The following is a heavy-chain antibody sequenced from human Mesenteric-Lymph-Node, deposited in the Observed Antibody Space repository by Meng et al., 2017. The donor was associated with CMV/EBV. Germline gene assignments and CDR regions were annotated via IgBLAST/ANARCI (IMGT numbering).Heavy chain of an antibody. V-gene: IGHV3-23*01. CDR1: GFTFSNYA. Sequence: GGSLRLSCAASGFTFSNYAMTWVRQAPGKGLEWVSDISGGGGGSYYADSVKGRFTISRDNSENTLYLQMNSLRAEDTALYYCAKGLIAAADTSGAFDIWGQGTMVTVSS. J-gene: IGHJ3*02. CDR3: AKGLIAAADTSGAFDI. D-gene: IGHD6-13*01. CDR2: ISGGGGGS.